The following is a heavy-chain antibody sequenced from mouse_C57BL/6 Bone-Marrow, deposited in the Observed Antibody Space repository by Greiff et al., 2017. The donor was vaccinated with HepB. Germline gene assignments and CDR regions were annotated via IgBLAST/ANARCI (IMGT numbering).Heavy chain of an antibody. CDR2: IDPENGDT. D-gene: IGHD2-2*01. V-gene: IGHV14-4*01. Sequence: EVQLQQSGAELVRPGASVKLSCTASGFNIKDDYMHWVKQRPEQGLEWIGWIDPENGDTEYASKFQGKATITADTSSNTAYLQLSSLTSEDTAVYYCTAMVTTTDWGQGTLVTVSA. J-gene: IGHJ3*01. CDR3: TAMVTTTD. CDR1: GFNIKDDY.